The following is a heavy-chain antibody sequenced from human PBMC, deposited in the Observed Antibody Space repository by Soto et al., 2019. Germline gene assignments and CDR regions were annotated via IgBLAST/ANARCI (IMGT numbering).Heavy chain of an antibody. J-gene: IGHJ3*02. D-gene: IGHD2-21*02. CDR2: VTPFNCNT. CDR1: RYTFTYRY. V-gene: IGHV1-45*02. CDR3: ARYGGGDINAFDI. Sequence: GASVKVSCKASRYTFTYRYLHWVRQAPGQALEWMGWVTPFNCNTNYAQKFQDRVTITRDRSMSTAYMELSSLRSEDTAMYYCARYGGGDINAFDIWGQGTMVTVSS.